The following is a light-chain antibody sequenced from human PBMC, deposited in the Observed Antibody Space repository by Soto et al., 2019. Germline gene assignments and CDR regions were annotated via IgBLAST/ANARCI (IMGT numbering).Light chain of an antibody. V-gene: IGKV1-5*01. Sequence: DIQVTQSPSSLSASVGDRVTITCRASQGISNGLSWYQQKPGQAPTLLIYDASSLESGVPSRFSGSESGTEFTLTITSLQPDDSATYYCQEYTDNSGTFGQGTKVDI. J-gene: IGKJ1*01. CDR2: DAS. CDR3: QEYTDNSGT. CDR1: QGISNG.